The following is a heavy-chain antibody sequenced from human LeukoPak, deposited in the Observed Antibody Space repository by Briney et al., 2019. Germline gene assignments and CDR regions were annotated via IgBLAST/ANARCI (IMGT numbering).Heavy chain of an antibody. V-gene: IGHV3-7*01. CDR1: GFSFSDYW. CDR3: SRSLDY. CDR2: IKQDGSEQ. J-gene: IGHJ4*02. Sequence: GGSLRLSCAASGFSFSDYWMDWVRQAPGKGVEWVANIKQDGSEQYYADSVKGRFTISRDNAKNSLYLQMNSLRAEDTAVYYCSRSLDYWGQGALVTVSS.